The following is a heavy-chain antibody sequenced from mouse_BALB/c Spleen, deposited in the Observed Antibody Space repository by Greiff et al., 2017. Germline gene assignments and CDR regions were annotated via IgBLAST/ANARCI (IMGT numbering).Heavy chain of an antibody. CDR3: ARFYRYALYAMDY. V-gene: IGHV14-3*02. Sequence: EVQGVESGAELVKPGASVKLSCTASGFNIKDTYMHWVKQRPEQGLEWIGRIDPANGNTKYDPKFQGKATITADTSSNTAYLQLSSLTSEDTAVYYCARFYRYALYAMDYWGQGTSVTVSS. CDR1: GFNIKDTY. CDR2: IDPANGNT. D-gene: IGHD2-14*01. J-gene: IGHJ4*01.